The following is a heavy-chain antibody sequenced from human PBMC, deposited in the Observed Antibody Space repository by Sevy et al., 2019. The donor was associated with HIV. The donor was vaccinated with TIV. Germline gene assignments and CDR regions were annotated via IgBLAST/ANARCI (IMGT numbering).Heavy chain of an antibody. J-gene: IGHJ4*02. CDR1: GFTFNIYA. CDR3: ARSGYSSGWYQTGGYYFDF. CDR2: ISSDGNNK. V-gene: IGHV3-30*09. Sequence: GGSLRLSCAASGFTFNIYAMHWVRQAPGKGLEWVAVISSDGNNKYYVDTVQGRFVVSRDNSKRTMSLQMDALRPEDTAIYYCARSGYSSGWYQTGGYYFDFWGQGTLVTVSS. D-gene: IGHD6-19*01.